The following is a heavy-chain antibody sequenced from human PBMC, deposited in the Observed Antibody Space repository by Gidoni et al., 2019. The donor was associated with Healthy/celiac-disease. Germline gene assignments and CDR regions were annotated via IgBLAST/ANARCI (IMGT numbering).Heavy chain of an antibody. CDR1: GFPFSSSP. J-gene: IGHJ6*03. CDR3: AKGPGYCSSTSCYYYYMDV. D-gene: IGHD2-2*01. Sequence: EVQLLESAGGLVQPGGSLRLSCAAAGFPFSSSPMSWVRQDTGKGLGWVSALSGSGGSTYDADAVKGRFTISRDNSKNTLYLQMNSLRAEDTAVYYCAKGPGYCSSTSCYYYYMDVWGKGTTVTVSS. CDR2: LSGSGGST. V-gene: IGHV3-23*01.